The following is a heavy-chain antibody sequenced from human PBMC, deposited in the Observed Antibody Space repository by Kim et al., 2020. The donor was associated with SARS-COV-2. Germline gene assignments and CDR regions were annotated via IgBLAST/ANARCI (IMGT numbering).Heavy chain of an antibody. J-gene: IGHJ4*02. CDR2: INPSGGST. Sequence: ASVKVSCKASGYTFTSYYMHWVRQAPGQGLEWMGIINPSGGSTSYAQKFQGRVTMTRDTSTSTVYMELSRLRSEDTAVYYCARDQGNVDTAMVTELDYWGQGTLVTVSS. CDR3: ARDQGNVDTAMVTELDY. V-gene: IGHV1-46*01. D-gene: IGHD5-18*01. CDR1: GYTFTSYY.